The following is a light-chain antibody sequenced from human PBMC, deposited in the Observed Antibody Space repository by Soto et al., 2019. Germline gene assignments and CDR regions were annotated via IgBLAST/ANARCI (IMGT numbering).Light chain of an antibody. Sequence: QSALTQPASVSGSPGQSITISCTGTSSDVGRYNFVSWYQHHPDKAPKLLIYEVTDRPPGTSNRFSGSKSGNTASLTISRLQADDEADYYCSSSAPSRTVVFGTGTKLTVL. CDR1: SSDVGRYNF. J-gene: IGLJ1*01. V-gene: IGLV2-14*01. CDR3: SSSAPSRTVV. CDR2: EVT.